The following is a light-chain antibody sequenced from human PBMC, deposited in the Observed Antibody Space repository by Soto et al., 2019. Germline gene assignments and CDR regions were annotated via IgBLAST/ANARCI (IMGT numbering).Light chain of an antibody. CDR3: NSYTNSRTWV. V-gene: IGLV2-14*01. CDR1: SSDVGGYNS. Sequence: QSALTQPASVSESPGQSITISCTGTSSDVGGYNSVSWYPQYPGKAPKLLIYDVSNRPSGVSNRFSGSKSGSTASLTISWLQPEDEADYYCNSYTNSRTWVFGGETKLTVL. CDR2: DVS. J-gene: IGLJ3*02.